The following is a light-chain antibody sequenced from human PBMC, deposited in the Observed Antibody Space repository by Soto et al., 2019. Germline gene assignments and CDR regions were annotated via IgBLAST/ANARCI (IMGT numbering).Light chain of an antibody. V-gene: IGKV3-11*01. CDR2: DAS. J-gene: IGKJ5*01. Sequence: EIALTQSPATLSLSPGEGATLSCRASQSVSSYLAWYQQRPGQAPRLLIYDASNRATGIPARFSGSGSGTDFILTISSLEPEDFAVYYCRQRSNWPPTFGQGTRLEIK. CDR1: QSVSSY. CDR3: RQRSNWPPT.